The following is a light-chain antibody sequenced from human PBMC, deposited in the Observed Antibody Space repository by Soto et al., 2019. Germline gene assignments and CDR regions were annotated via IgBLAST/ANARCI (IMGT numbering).Light chain of an antibody. J-gene: IGKJ1*01. CDR3: QQSYSTPRT. CDR1: QGIGND. Sequence: AIQLTQSPSSPSASVGDTVTITCRASQGIGNDLGWYQQKSGKAPKLLIYKASTLKSGVPSRFSGSGSGTEFTLTISSLQPDDFATYYCQQSYSTPRTFGQGTKVDIK. CDR2: KAS. V-gene: IGKV1-6*01.